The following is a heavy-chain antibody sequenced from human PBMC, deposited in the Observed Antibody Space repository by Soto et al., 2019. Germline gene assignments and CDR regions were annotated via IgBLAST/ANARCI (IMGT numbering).Heavy chain of an antibody. CDR1: GGSISSSNW. V-gene: IGHV4-4*02. CDR2: IYHSGST. CDR3: ARRSNFWSGYFHINWFDP. J-gene: IGHJ5*02. D-gene: IGHD3-3*01. Sequence: SETLSLTCAVSGGSISSSNWCGWVRQPPGKGLEWIGEIYHSGSTNYNPSLKSRVTISVDKSKNQFSLKLSSVTAADTAVYYCARRSNFWSGYFHINWFDPWGQGTLVTVSS.